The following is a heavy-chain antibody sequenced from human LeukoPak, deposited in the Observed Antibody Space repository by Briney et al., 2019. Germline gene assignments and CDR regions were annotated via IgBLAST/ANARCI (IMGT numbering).Heavy chain of an antibody. J-gene: IGHJ3*02. CDR1: GYTFTSYD. CDR2: MNPNSGNT. CDR3: ARPPSYYYDSSGYYHDAFDI. Sequence: ASVKVSYKASGYTFTSYDINWVRQATGQGLEWMGWMNPNSGNTGYAQKFQGRVTMTRNTSISTAYMELSSLRSEDTAVYYCARPPSYYYDSSGYYHDAFDIWGQGTMVTVSS. D-gene: IGHD3-22*01. V-gene: IGHV1-8*01.